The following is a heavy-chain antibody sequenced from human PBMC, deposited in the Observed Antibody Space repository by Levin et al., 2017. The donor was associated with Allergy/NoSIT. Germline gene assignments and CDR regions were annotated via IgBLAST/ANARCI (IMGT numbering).Heavy chain of an antibody. CDR2: IMPLFGTA. V-gene: IGHV1-69*13. Sequence: SVKVSCKASGGTFNTYTLSWVRQAPGQGLEWMGGIMPLFGTANYAQKFQGRVAITADESTSTAYMELSSLRSEDTAVYYCARGPNRGGNYVVDWYFDLWGRGTLVTVSS. CDR1: GGTFNTYT. D-gene: IGHD1-26*01. J-gene: IGHJ2*01. CDR3: ARGPNRGGNYVVDWYFDL.